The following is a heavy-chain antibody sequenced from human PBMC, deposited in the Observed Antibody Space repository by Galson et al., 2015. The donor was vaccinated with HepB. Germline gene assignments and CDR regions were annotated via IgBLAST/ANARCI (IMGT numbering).Heavy chain of an antibody. J-gene: IGHJ6*03. CDR2: ISWNSGSI. CDR3: AKDTYSSGLLYYYMDV. CDR1: GFTFDDYA. D-gene: IGHD6-19*01. V-gene: IGHV3-9*01. Sequence: LRLSCAASGFTFDDYAMHWVRQAPGKGLEWVSGISWNSGSIGYADSVKGRFTISRDNAKNSLYLQMNSLRAEDTALYYCAKDTYSSGLLYYYMDVWGKGTTVTVSS.